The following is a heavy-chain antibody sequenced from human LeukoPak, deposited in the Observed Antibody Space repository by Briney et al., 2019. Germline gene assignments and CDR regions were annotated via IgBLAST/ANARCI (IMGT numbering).Heavy chain of an antibody. J-gene: IGHJ4*02. V-gene: IGHV3-30*02. CDR2: IRYDGTNE. Sequence: GGSLRLSCAASGFTFSANGMHWVRQAPGRGLQWVAFIRYDGTNEYYADSVKGRFTISRDNSKNTLYLQMNSLKTEDTAVYYCQVATNDYWGQGTLVTVSS. CDR1: GFTFSANG. D-gene: IGHD5-12*01. CDR3: QVATNDY.